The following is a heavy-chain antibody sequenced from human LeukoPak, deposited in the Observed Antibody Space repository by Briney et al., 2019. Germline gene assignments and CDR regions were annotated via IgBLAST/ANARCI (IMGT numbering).Heavy chain of an antibody. D-gene: IGHD3-10*01. CDR1: GVSISSSNSY. J-gene: IGHJ3*02. CDR3: ARAGYSRSRGAFDI. CDR2: IYYTGNT. Sequence: SETLSLTCTVSGVSISSSNSYWGWIRQPPGKGLEWIGSIYYTGNTYYNASLKSRVTISVDTSKNQFSLKLSSVTAADTAVYYCARAGYSRSRGAFDIWGQGTMVTVSS. V-gene: IGHV4-39*07.